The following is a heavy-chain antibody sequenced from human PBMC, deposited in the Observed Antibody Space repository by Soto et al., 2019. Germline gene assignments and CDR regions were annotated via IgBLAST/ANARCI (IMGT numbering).Heavy chain of an antibody. Sequence: GVSLRLSCAASGFTFSSYAMHWVRQAPGKGLEWVAVISYDGSNKYYADSVKGRFTISRDNSKNTLYLQMNSLRAEDTAVYYCASGAVVTQYTYYGMDVWGQGTTVTVSS. J-gene: IGHJ6*02. CDR1: GFTFSSYA. CDR3: ASGAVVTQYTYYGMDV. CDR2: ISYDGSNK. D-gene: IGHD2-21*02. V-gene: IGHV3-30-3*01.